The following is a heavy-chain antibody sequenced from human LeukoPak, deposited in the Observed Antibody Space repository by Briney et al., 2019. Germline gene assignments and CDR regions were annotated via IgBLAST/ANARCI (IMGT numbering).Heavy chain of an antibody. CDR3: ARDPHVDIVATRYFDY. D-gene: IGHD5-12*01. Sequence: PGGSLRLSCAASGFTFSSYAMHWVRQAPGKGLEWVAVISYGGSNKYYADSVKGRFTISRDNSKNTLYLQMNSLRAEDTAVYYCARDPHVDIVATRYFDYWGQGTLVTVSS. CDR2: ISYGGSNK. CDR1: GFTFSSYA. J-gene: IGHJ4*02. V-gene: IGHV3-30-3*01.